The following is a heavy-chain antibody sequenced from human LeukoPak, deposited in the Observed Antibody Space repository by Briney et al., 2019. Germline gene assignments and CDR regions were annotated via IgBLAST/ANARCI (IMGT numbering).Heavy chain of an antibody. CDR2: INPNSGGT. D-gene: IGHD1-1*01. CDR1: GYTFTCYY. CDR3: ARGAGTTGTTFFDY. V-gene: IGHV1-2*04. Sequence: ASVKVSCKASGYTFTCYYMHWVRQAPGQGLEWMGWINPNSGGTNYAQKFQGWVTMTRDTSISTAYMELSRLRSDDTAVYYCARGAGTTGTTFFDYWGQGTLVTVSS. J-gene: IGHJ4*02.